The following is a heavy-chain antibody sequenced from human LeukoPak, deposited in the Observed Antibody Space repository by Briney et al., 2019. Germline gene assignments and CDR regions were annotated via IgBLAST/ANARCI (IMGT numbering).Heavy chain of an antibody. CDR3: ARTRDMSHPTFDY. Sequence: SETLSLTCTVSGGSISSSSYYWGWIRQPPGKGLGWIGSIYYSGSTYYNPSLKSRVTISVDTSKNQFSLKLSSVTAADTAVYYCARTRDMSHPTFDYWGQGTLVTVSS. CDR2: IYYSGST. V-gene: IGHV4-39*01. J-gene: IGHJ4*02. CDR1: GGSISSSSYY. D-gene: IGHD5-24*01.